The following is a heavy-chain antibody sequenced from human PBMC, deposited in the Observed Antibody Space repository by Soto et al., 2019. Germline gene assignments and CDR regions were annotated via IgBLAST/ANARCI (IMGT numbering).Heavy chain of an antibody. CDR3: AREWESSSVEYYFDY. CDR1: GFTFSSYA. Sequence: QVQLVESGGGVVQPGRSLRLSCAASGFTFSSYAMHWVRQAPGKGLEWVAVISYDGSNKYYADSVKGRFTISRDNSKNTLYLQMNSLRAEYTAVYYCAREWESSSVEYYFDYWGQGTLVTVSS. D-gene: IGHD6-13*01. CDR2: ISYDGSNK. V-gene: IGHV3-30-3*01. J-gene: IGHJ4*02.